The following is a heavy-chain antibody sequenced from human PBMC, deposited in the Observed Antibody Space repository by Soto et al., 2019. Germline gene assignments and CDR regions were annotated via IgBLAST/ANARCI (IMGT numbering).Heavy chain of an antibody. V-gene: IGHV1-58*02. J-gene: IGHJ6*03. CDR2: IVVGSGNT. CDR1: GFTFTSSA. Sequence: SVKVSCKASGFTFTSSAMQWVRQARGQRLEWIGWIVVGSGNTNYAQKFQERVTITRDMSTSTAYMELSSLRSEDTAVYYCAADAGDYAGPYYYYYMDVWGKGTTVTVSS. D-gene: IGHD4-17*01. CDR3: AADAGDYAGPYYYYYMDV.